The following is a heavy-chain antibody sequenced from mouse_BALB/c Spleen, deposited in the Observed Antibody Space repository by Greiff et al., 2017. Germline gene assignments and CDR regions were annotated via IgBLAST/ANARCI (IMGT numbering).Heavy chain of an antibody. CDR3: ARDGYAMDY. CDR1: GFTFSSYT. V-gene: IGHV5-12-2*01. CDR2: ISNGGGST. Sequence: EVQRVESGGGLVQPGGSLKLSCAASGFTFSSYTMSWVRQTPEKRLEWVAYISNGGGSTYYPDTVKGRFTISRDNAKNTLYLQMSSLKSEDTAMYYCARDGYAMDYWGQGTSVTVSS. J-gene: IGHJ4*01.